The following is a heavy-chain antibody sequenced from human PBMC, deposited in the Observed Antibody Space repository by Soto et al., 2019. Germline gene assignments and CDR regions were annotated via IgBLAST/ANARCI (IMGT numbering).Heavy chain of an antibody. CDR3: ARASIVVETVIPGGMDV. D-gene: IGHD2-21*02. J-gene: IGHJ6*02. CDR2: IIPMFGTA. CDR1: GGRFRSHA. Sequence: QVQLAQYGAEVKKPGSSVKVSCKASGGRFRSHAISWVRQAPGQGLEWMGGIIPMFGTAKYAPKSQGRVTITADESTSTLYMELKSLRSDDTAVYYCARASIVVETVIPGGMDVWGQGTTVTVSS. V-gene: IGHV1-69*01.